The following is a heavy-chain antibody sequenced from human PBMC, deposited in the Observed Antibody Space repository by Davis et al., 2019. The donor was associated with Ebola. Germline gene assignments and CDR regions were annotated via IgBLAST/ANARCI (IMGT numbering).Heavy chain of an antibody. CDR1: GYSFTSYW. V-gene: IGHV5-10-1*01. Sequence: GESLKISCKGSGYSFTSYWITWVRQMPGKGLEWMGRIDPSDSYTDYSPSFQGHVTISTDKSISTAYLQWSSLKASDTAMYYCARRCSSTSCYPAFDIWGQGTMVTVSS. CDR3: ARRCSSTSCYPAFDI. D-gene: IGHD2-2*01. J-gene: IGHJ3*02. CDR2: IDPSDSYT.